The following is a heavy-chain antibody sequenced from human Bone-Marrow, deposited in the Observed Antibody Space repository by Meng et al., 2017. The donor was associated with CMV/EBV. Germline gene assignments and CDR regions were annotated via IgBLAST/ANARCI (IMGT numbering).Heavy chain of an antibody. CDR3: ARIGNRGYCSSTSCYTDY. V-gene: IGHV4-34*01. D-gene: IGHD2-2*02. CDR1: GGSFSGYY. Sequence: GSLRLSCAVYGGSFSGYYWSWIRQPPGKGLEWIGEINHSGSTNYNPSLKSRVTISVDTSKNQFSLKLSSVTAADTAVYYCARIGNRGYCSSTSCYTDYWGQGTLVTVSS. J-gene: IGHJ4*02. CDR2: INHSGST.